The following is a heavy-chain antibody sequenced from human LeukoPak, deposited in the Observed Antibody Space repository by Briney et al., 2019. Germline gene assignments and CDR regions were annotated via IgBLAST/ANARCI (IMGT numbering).Heavy chain of an antibody. D-gene: IGHD3-10*01. CDR1: GDTFTSYY. J-gene: IGHJ4*02. CDR2: LNPSGGST. CDR3: ATLSRYGSGSYYYYFEQ. V-gene: IGHV1-46*01. Sequence: ASVKVSCKASGDTFTSYYFHWVRQAPGQGLDWMGILNPSGGSTSYAQQFQGRVTMTRDTSTRTVYMDLSSLRSEDTAMYYCATLSRYGSGSYYYYFEQWGQGTLVTVSS.